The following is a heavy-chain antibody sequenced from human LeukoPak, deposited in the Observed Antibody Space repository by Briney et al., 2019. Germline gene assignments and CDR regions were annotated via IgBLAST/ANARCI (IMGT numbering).Heavy chain of an antibody. CDR3: ARGGSYRDFDY. Sequence: NPGGSLRLSCAASGVTFSSYSMNWVRQAPGKGLEWVSSISSSSSYIYYSDSVKGRFTISRDNAKNSLYLQMNSLRAEDTAVYYCARGGSYRDFDYWGQGTLVTVSS. V-gene: IGHV3-21*01. CDR2: ISSSSSYI. CDR1: GVTFSSYS. J-gene: IGHJ4*02. D-gene: IGHD1-26*01.